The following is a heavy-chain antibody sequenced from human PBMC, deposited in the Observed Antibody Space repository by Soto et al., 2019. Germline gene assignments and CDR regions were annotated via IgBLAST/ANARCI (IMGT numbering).Heavy chain of an antibody. D-gene: IGHD3-3*01. V-gene: IGHV2-5*02. CDR1: GFSLSTSGVG. Sequence: QITLKESGPTLVKPTQTLTLTCTFSGFSLSTSGVGVGWIRQPPGKALEWLALIYWDDDKRYSPSLKSRLTISKHTSKTQAVLTMTNMDPVDTATYYCAHTTYYDFWSGSQANNWFDPWGQGTLVTVSS. CDR3: AHTTYYDFWSGSQANNWFDP. J-gene: IGHJ5*02. CDR2: IYWDDDK.